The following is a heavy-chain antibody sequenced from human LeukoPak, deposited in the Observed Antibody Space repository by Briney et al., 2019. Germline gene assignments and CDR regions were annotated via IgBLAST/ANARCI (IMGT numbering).Heavy chain of an antibody. V-gene: IGHV2-5*02. J-gene: IGHJ3*02. Sequence: SGPTLVKPTQTLTLTCIFSGFSLSTRGVGVGWIRQPPGKALEWLALIYWDDEKRYNPSLKSRLTITKDTSKNQVVLTMTNMDPVDTATYYCAHRQLYTPPGTFDIWGQGTMVTVSS. CDR3: AHRQLYTPPGTFDI. CDR2: IYWDDEK. CDR1: GFSLSTRGVG. D-gene: IGHD2-15*01.